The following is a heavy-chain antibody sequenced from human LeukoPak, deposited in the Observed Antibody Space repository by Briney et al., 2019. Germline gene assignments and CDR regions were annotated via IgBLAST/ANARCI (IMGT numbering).Heavy chain of an antibody. CDR1: GFTFDEYT. CDR3: AKDGHYCTATSCFSSWLDP. V-gene: IGHV3-43*01. Sequence: GGSLRLSCAASGFTFDEYTMHWVRQAPGKGPEWVALIGHDGDPTFYRESVKGRFTVSRDNSKNTLYLQMRSLRTEDTAFYYCAKDGHYCTATSCFSSWLDPWGQGTLVTVSS. D-gene: IGHD2-15*01. J-gene: IGHJ5*02. CDR2: IGHDGDPT.